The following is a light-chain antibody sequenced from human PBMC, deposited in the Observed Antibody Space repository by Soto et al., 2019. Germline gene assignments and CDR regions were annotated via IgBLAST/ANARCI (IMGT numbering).Light chain of an antibody. CDR3: YQYEQTPPWT. V-gene: IGKV4-1*01. CDR2: WAS. J-gene: IGKJ1*01. CDR1: KSRVFNSNNRHS. Sequence: VTTQSPEAQTVFLGERAASHCKTSKSRVFNSNNRHSIAWYQQKPGQAPRLLIYWASTRESGVPDRFSGSGSGRDFTLPIRSVQPEDVAVYFCYQYEQTPPWTFGRGTKVDIK.